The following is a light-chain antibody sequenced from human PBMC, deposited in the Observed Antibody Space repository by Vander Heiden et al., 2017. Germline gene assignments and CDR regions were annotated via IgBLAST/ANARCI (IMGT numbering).Light chain of an antibody. CDR2: SND. Sequence: QSVLTQPPSASGAAGQRVTISCSGSSSSIGSNTVNWYQQLPGTAPKLLIYSNDQRPSGVPDRFSGSKSGTSASVAISGLQSEDEADYYCAAWDDSLNGSVVFGGGTKLTVL. CDR3: AAWDDSLNGSVV. CDR1: SSSIGSNT. J-gene: IGLJ2*01. V-gene: IGLV1-44*01.